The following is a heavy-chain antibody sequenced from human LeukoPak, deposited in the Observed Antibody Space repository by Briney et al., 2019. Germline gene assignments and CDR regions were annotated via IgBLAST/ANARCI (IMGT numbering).Heavy chain of an antibody. CDR1: GYTFTSYD. J-gene: IGHJ4*02. V-gene: IGHV1-8*01. CDR3: ATGVTMVRGVINDY. Sequence: ASVKVSCTASGYTFTSYDINWVRQAPGQGLEWMGWMNPNSGNTGYAQKFQGRVTMTEDTSTDTAYMELSSLRSEDTAVYYCATGVTMVRGVINDYWGQGTLVTASS. CDR2: MNPNSGNT. D-gene: IGHD3-10*01.